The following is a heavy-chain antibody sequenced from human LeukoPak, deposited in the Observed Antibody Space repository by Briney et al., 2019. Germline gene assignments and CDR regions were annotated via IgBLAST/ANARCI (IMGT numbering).Heavy chain of an antibody. V-gene: IGHV3-23*01. D-gene: IGHD2-15*01. CDR3: ARQLGYCSDGSCYFDY. CDR1: GFTFSSYA. CDR2: ISGSGGST. J-gene: IGHJ4*02. Sequence: GGSLRLSCAASGFTFSSYAMSWVRQAPGKGLEWVSAISGSGGSTYYADSVKGRFTISRDNSKNTLYLQMNSLRAEDTAIYYCARQLGYCSDGSCYFDYWGQGTLVTVSS.